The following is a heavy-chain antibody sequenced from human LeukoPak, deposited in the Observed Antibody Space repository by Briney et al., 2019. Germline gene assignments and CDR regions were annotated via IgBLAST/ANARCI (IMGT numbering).Heavy chain of an antibody. CDR2: IRSTSSAI. V-gene: IGHV3-48*01. CDR3: ARAWYFDY. Sequence: GGSLRLSCAASGFTFSNFSMNWVRQAPGKGLEWVSYIRSTSSAIYYADSVKGRFTISRDNAKNSLYLQMNSLRAEDTAVYYCARAWYFDYWGQGALVTVSS. J-gene: IGHJ4*02. CDR1: GFTFSNFS.